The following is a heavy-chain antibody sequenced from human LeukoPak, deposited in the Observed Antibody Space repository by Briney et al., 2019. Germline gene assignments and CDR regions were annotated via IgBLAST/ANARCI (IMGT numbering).Heavy chain of an antibody. CDR3: ARAAGDYVWGSYHLTPDY. V-gene: IGHV3-30*03. D-gene: IGHD3-16*02. Sequence: PGGSLRLSCAASGFTFSNYAMHWVRQDSGRGLDWVAVISHDGINTYYADSVKGRFTISRDNSKNTLYLQVNSLRAEDTAVYYCARAAGDYVWGSYHLTPDYWGQGTLVTVSS. J-gene: IGHJ4*02. CDR2: ISHDGINT. CDR1: GFTFSNYA.